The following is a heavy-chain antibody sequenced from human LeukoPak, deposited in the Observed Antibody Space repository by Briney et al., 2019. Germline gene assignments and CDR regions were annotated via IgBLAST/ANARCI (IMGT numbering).Heavy chain of an antibody. CDR2: INPSGGST. CDR1: GYTFTSYY. J-gene: IGHJ5*02. Sequence: ASVKVSCKASGYTFTSYYMHWVRQAPGQGLEWMGIINPSGGSTSYAQKFQGRVTMTRDTSTSTVYMELSSLRSEDTAVYYCARDERQYYYGSGSYYPSSFNNWFDPWGQGTLVTVSS. V-gene: IGHV1-46*01. CDR3: ARDERQYYYGSGSYYPSSFNNWFDP. D-gene: IGHD3-10*01.